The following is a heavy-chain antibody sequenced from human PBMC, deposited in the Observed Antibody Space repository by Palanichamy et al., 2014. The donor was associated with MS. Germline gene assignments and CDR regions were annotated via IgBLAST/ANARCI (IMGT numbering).Heavy chain of an antibody. D-gene: IGHD1-26*01. CDR1: GGSISSHY. CDR2: IYYSGST. V-gene: IGHV4-59*11. CDR3: ARDRSWSREGYYGMDV. J-gene: IGHJ6*02. Sequence: QVQLQESGPGLVKPSETLSLTCTVFGGSISSHYWSWIRQPPGKGLEWIGYIYYSGSTNYNPSLKSRVTISLDTSKNQFSLKLSSVTAADTAVYYCARDRSWSREGYYGMDVWGQGTTVTVSS.